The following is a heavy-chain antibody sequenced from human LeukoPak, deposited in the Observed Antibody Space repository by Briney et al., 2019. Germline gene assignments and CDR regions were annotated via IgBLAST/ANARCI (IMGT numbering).Heavy chain of an antibody. J-gene: IGHJ6*03. Sequence: ETLSLTCTVSGGSISSYYWSWIRQPPGKGLEWIGYIYYSGSTNYNPSLKSRVTISVDTSKNQFSLKLSSVTAADTAVYYCARAGKSSSWYGANYYYYMDVWGKGTTVTISS. CDR2: IYYSGST. V-gene: IGHV4-59*01. CDR3: ARAGKSSSWYGANYYYYMDV. CDR1: GGSISSYY. D-gene: IGHD6-13*01.